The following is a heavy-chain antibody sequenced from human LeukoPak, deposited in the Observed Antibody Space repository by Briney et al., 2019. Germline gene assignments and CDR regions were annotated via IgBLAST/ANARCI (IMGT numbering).Heavy chain of an antibody. D-gene: IGHD3-16*02. Sequence: GGSLRLSCAASGFTFSSYEMNWVRQAPGKGLEWVAFIRYDGSNKYYADSVKGRFTISRHNAKNSLYLQMNSLRAEDTAVYYCARVPAGVIGMKDAFDIWGQGTMVTVSS. CDR1: GFTFSSYE. V-gene: IGHV3-30*02. CDR2: IRYDGSNK. J-gene: IGHJ3*02. CDR3: ARVPAGVIGMKDAFDI.